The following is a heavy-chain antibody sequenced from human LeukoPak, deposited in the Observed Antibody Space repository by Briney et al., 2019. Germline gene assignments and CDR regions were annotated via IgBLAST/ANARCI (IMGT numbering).Heavy chain of an antibody. CDR2: IYYSGST. V-gene: IGHV4-59*11. Sequence: SETLSLTCTVSGGSISSHYWSWIRQPPGKGLEWIGYIYYSGSTNYNPSLESRVTISVDTSKNQFSLKLSSVTAADTAVYYCARDTTIVVGPAATGACDIWGQGTIVTVS. D-gene: IGHD2-2*01. CDR3: ARDTTIVVGPAATGACDI. CDR1: GGSISSHY. J-gene: IGHJ3*02.